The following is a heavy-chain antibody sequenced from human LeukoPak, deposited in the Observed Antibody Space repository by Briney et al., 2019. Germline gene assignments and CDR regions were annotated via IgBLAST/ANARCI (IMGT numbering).Heavy chain of an antibody. CDR2: ISSSSSYI. V-gene: IGHV3-21*01. J-gene: IGHJ4*02. D-gene: IGHD4-23*01. CDR3: AGGGFSGFDR. Sequence: PGGSLRLSCAASGFTFSSYSMNWVRQAPGKGLEWVSSISSSSSYIYYADSVKGRFTISRDNAKNSLYLQMDSLRVDDTAVYYCAGGGFSGFDRWGQGIVVTVSS. CDR1: GFTFSSYS.